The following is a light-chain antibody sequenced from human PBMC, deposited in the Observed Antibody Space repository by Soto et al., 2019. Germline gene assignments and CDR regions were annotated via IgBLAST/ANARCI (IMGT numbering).Light chain of an antibody. V-gene: IGKV1-9*01. CDR3: QQLHAYPLT. CDR2: SAS. J-gene: IGKJ4*01. CDR1: QGIHTF. Sequence: DIQLTQSPSILSASVGERVTITCRASQGIHTFLAWYQKKPEKAPKLLIYSASTLQSGVPSRFSGSGSGSEFPLTISSLQPEDFGTYYCQQLHAYPLTFGGGTTVDI.